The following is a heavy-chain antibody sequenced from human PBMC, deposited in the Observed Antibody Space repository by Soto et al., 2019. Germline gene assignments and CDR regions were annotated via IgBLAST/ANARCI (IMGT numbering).Heavy chain of an antibody. CDR1: GFSFSSYA. CDR3: ANPPAPSEGASGCGVSQH. CDR2: IIGSGGST. J-gene: IGHJ1*01. D-gene: IGHD2-21*01. Sequence: PGGSLRLSCVASGFSFSSYAMSWVRQAPGKGLEWVSAIIGSGGSTYYADSVMGRFTISRDNSKNTLHLQMNSRRVEATAVFYLANPPAPSEGASGCGVSQHGGRGTWVTVS. V-gene: IGHV3-23*01.